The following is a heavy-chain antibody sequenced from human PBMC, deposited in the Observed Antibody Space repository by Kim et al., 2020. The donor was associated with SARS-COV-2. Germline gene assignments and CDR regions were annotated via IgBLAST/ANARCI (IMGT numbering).Heavy chain of an antibody. D-gene: IGHD6-13*01. CDR1: GYTFTSYY. Sequence: ASVKVSCKASGYTFTSYYMHWVRQAPGQGLEWMGIINPSGGSTSYAQKFQGRVTMTRDTSTSTVYMELSSLRSEDTAVYYCARALFSSSWEETYYYYGMDVWGQGTTVTVSS. V-gene: IGHV1-46*01. J-gene: IGHJ6*02. CDR3: ARALFSSSWEETYYYYGMDV. CDR2: INPSGGST.